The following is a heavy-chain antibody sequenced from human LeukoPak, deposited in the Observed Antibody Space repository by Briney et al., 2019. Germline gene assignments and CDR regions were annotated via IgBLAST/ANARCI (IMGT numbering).Heavy chain of an antibody. V-gene: IGHV4-39*01. CDR2: IYYSGST. CDR1: GGSISSSSYY. CDR3: ARSDSGYDLAAFDY. Sequence: SETLSLNCTVSGGSISSSSYYWGWIRQPPGKGLGWIGSIYYSGSTYYNPSLKGRVTISVDTSKNQFSLKLSSVHAADTAVYYCARSDSGYDLAAFDYWGQGTLVTVSS. J-gene: IGHJ4*02. D-gene: IGHD5-12*01.